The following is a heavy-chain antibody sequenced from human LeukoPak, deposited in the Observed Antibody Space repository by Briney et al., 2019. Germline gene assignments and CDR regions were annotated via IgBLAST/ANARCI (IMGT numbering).Heavy chain of an antibody. D-gene: IGHD2-15*01. J-gene: IGHJ4*02. Sequence: PSETLSPTCTVSGDSISNYYWSWIRQSPGKGLEWIGYIYYSGSTNYNPSLKSRVTISVDTSKNQFSLKLSSVTAADTAVYYCARETCSGGSCFQLYFWGEGTLVTVSS. V-gene: IGHV4-59*01. CDR1: GDSISNYY. CDR2: IYYSGST. CDR3: ARETCSGGSCFQLYF.